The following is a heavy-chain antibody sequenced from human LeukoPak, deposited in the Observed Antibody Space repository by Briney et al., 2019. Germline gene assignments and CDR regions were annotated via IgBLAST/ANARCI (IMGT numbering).Heavy chain of an antibody. CDR3: ARRLRIVVVTAPQVGWFDP. Sequence: SETLSLTCTVSGGSISSYYWSWIRQPPGKGLEWIGYIYYSGSTNYNPSLKSRVTISVDTSKNQFSLELSSVTAADTAVYYCARRLRIVVVTAPQVGWFDPWGQGTLVTVSS. CDR2: IYYSGST. J-gene: IGHJ5*02. V-gene: IGHV4-59*12. CDR1: GGSISSYY. D-gene: IGHD2-21*02.